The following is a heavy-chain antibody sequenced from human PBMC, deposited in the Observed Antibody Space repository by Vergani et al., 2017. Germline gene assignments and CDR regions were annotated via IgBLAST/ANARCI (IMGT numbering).Heavy chain of an antibody. J-gene: IGHJ4*02. Sequence: EVQLVESGGGLVQPGGSLRLSCAASGFTFSSYWMSWVRQAPGKGLEWVASLKQDGSEKYYVDSVKGRFTISRDNAKNSLYLQMNGLRAEDTAVYYCAGDHKGWAVWIDYWGQGTLVTVSS. CDR1: GFTFSSYW. CDR2: LKQDGSEK. D-gene: IGHD1-1*01. CDR3: AGDHKGWAVWIDY. V-gene: IGHV3-7*01.